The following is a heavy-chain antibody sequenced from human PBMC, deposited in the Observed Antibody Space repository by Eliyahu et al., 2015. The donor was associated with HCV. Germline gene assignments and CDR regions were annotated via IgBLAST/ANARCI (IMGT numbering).Heavy chain of an antibody. Sequence: EVRLVESGGGLVQPGGSLRLSCAASGFPVSNNLMPWVRQAPGKGLXWVSLIYSDGKTNYVDAVKGRFTISTDKFKNTLYLQMDNLRADDTAVYYCARDLFPMVAVTGLESWGQGTRVTVSS. CDR2: IYSDGKT. CDR3: ARDLFPMVAVTGLES. D-gene: IGHD4/OR15-4a*01. V-gene: IGHV3-53*01. J-gene: IGHJ4*02. CDR1: GFPVSNNL.